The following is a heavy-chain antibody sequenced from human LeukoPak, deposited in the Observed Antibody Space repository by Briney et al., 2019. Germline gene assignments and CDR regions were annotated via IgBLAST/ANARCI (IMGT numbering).Heavy chain of an antibody. V-gene: IGHV3-21*01. CDR2: ISSSSSYI. D-gene: IGHD3-3*01. J-gene: IGHJ5*02. CDR3: ARMGATGHDFWSGPLPHWFDP. Sequence: GGSLRLSCAASGFTFSSYSMNWVRQAPGKGLEWVSSISSSSSYIYYADSVKGRFTISRDNAKNSLYLQMNSLRAEDTAVYYCARMGATGHDFWSGPLPHWFDPWGQETLVTVSS. CDR1: GFTFSSYS.